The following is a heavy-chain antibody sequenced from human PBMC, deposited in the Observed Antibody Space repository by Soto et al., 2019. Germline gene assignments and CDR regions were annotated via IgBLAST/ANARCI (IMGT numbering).Heavy chain of an antibody. V-gene: IGHV3-30-3*01. CDR1: GFTFSSYA. CDR3: ARGGDIVVVPAATSAYYYGMDV. J-gene: IGHJ6*02. CDR2: ISYDGSNK. D-gene: IGHD2-2*01. Sequence: GGSLRLSCAASGFTFSSYAMHWVRQAPGKGLEWVAVISYDGSNKYYADSVKGRFTISRDNSKNTLYLQMNSLRAEDTAVYYCARGGDIVVVPAATSAYYYGMDVWGQGTTVTVSS.